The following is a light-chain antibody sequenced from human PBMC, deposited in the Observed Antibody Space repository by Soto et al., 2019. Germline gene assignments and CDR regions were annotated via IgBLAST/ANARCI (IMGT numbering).Light chain of an antibody. CDR1: QSVSSTY. J-gene: IGKJ2*01. Sequence: EIVLTQSPGTLSLSPGERATLSCRASQSVSSTYFAWYQHKPGQAPRLLIYGASSRETGIPDTFSGSGSGPDFTLTISRLEPEDFAVYYCEQYDSSPYTFGQGTKLE. V-gene: IGKV3-20*01. CDR3: EQYDSSPYT. CDR2: GAS.